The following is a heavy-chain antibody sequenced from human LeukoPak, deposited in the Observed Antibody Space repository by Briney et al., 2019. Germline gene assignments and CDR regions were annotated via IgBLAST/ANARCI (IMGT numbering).Heavy chain of an antibody. D-gene: IGHD6-13*01. CDR1: GGSISSSSYY. CDR2: IYYSGST. CDR3: ARADYSSTWSHDYYYMDV. J-gene: IGHJ6*03. V-gene: IGHV4-39*07. Sequence: PSETLSLTCTVSGGSISSSSYYWGWIRQPPGKGLEWIGSIYYSGSTYYNPSLKCRVTISVDTSKNQFSLKLSSVTAADTAVYYCARADYSSTWSHDYYYMDVWGKGTTVTVSS.